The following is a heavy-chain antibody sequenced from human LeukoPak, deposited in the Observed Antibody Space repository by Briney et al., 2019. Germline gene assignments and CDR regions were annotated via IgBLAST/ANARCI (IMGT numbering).Heavy chain of an antibody. V-gene: IGHV3-7*01. Sequence: GGSLRLSCAASGFSFSNYWMSWVRQAPGKGLEWVANIKKDGSEKYYADSVKGRFTISRDNTKNSLYLQMSSLRVEDTAVFYCARYYYGSGTSFDPWGQGTLVTVSS. CDR1: GFSFSNYW. CDR3: ARYYYGSGTSFDP. D-gene: IGHD3-10*01. CDR2: IKKDGSEK. J-gene: IGHJ5*02.